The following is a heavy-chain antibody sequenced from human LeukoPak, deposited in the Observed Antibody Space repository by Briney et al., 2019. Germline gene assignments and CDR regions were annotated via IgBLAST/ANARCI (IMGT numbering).Heavy chain of an antibody. CDR1: GFTFTSYG. V-gene: IGHV1-18*01. J-gene: IGHJ5*02. CDR2: ISAYNGNT. CDR3: ARSGSTSPGRFDP. D-gene: IGHD2-2*01. Sequence: PGGSLRLSCAASGFTFTSYGISWVRQAPGQGLEWMGWISAYNGNTNYAQKLQGRVTMTTDTSTSTAYMELRSLRSDDTAVYYCARSGSTSPGRFDPWGQGTLVTVSS.